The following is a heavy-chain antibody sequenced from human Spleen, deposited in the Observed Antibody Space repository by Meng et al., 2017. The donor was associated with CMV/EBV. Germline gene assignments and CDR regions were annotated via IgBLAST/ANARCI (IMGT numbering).Heavy chain of an antibody. CDR3: ARAPLVGAIDY. D-gene: IGHD1-26*01. CDR2: ISYSGRT. J-gene: IGHJ4*02. V-gene: IGHV4-61*01. Sequence: CTVSGDYVNSGSYYSSWIRQPPGKGLEWIGHISYSGRTNYNPSLKSRVTMSVDTSKNQFSLRLSSVTAADTAVYYCARAPLVGAIDYWGQGTLITVSS. CDR1: GDYVNSGSYY.